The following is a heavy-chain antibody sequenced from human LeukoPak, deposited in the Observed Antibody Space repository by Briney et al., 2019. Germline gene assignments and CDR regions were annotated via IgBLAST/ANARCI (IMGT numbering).Heavy chain of an antibody. CDR3: TRHLAAPDSDY. D-gene: IGHD6-6*01. V-gene: IGHV3-73*01. Sequence: PGGSLRLSCAASGFTFSGSAMRWVRQASGKGLEWVGRIRSKANSYATAYAASVKGRFTISRDDSKNTAYLQMNSLKTEDTAVYYCTRHLAAPDSDYWGQGTLVTVSS. CDR2: IRSKANSYAT. J-gene: IGHJ4*02. CDR1: GFTFSGSA.